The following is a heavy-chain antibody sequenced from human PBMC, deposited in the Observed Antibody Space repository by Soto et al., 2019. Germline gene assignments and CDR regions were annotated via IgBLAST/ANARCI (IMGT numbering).Heavy chain of an antibody. CDR1: GFTFNDYY. CDR3: ARETANFWSDYYYGLDV. J-gene: IGHJ6*02. CDR2: ISSSGSTI. D-gene: IGHD3-3*01. V-gene: IGHV3-11*01. Sequence: PGVSLRLSCAASGFTFNDYYMSWIRQAPGKGLEWVSYISSSGSTIYYADSVKGRFTISRDNAKNSLYLQMVSLRAEDTAVYYCARETANFWSDYYYGLDVWGQGTTVTVSS.